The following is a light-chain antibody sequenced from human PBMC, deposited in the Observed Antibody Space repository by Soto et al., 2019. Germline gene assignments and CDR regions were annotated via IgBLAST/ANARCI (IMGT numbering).Light chain of an antibody. CDR3: TSRTRTNTLV. CDR1: SSDVGGYTY. V-gene: IGLV2-14*03. J-gene: IGLJ3*02. CDR2: DVT. Sequence: QSALTQPASVSGSPGQSIIISCTGTSSDVGGYTYVSWYQQHPGKAPKLMIYDVTNRPSGISNRFSGSRSGNTASLTISGLQADDEADYYCTSRTRTNTLVIGGGTKLTVL.